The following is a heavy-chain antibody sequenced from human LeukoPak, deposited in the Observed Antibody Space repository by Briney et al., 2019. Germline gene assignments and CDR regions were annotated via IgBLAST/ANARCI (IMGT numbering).Heavy chain of an antibody. CDR3: ARGTMVRGVIRDAYDY. J-gene: IGHJ4*02. CDR1: GFKFSSYS. V-gene: IGHV3-21*04. Sequence: GGSLRLSCAASGFKFSSYSMKWVRQAPGKGLEWVSFISSSSSYIYYADSLKGRFTTSRDNAKNSLYLQMNSLRAEDTAVYYCARGTMVRGVIRDAYDYWGQGTLVTVSS. CDR2: ISSSSSYI. D-gene: IGHD3-10*01.